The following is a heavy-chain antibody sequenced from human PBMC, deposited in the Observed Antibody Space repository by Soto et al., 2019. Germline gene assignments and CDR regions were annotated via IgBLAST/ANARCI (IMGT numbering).Heavy chain of an antibody. CDR3: ARHSLQRGLDDIRDL. J-gene: IGHJ2*01. CDR2: VHYSGNT. Sequence: WRCVRQPPGKGLEWIGSVHYSGNTFYSPSLKSRVTISVDTSKNQFSLRLNFVTAADSVVYYCARHSLQRGLDDIRDL. V-gene: IGHV4-39*01. D-gene: IGHD1-1*01.